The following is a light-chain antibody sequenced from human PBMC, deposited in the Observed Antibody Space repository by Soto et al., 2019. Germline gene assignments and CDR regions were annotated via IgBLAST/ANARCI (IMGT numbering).Light chain of an antibody. CDR3: QQRYKWPPIT. J-gene: IGKJ5*01. CDR1: ESVITY. CDR2: DAS. V-gene: IGKV3-11*01. Sequence: EIVLTQSPAILSLSPGERATLSCRASESVITYLAWFQQKPGRAPRLLIYDASNRATGIPARFSGSGSGTDFTLTISSLEPEDFAVYYCQQRYKWPPITFGQGTRLEIK.